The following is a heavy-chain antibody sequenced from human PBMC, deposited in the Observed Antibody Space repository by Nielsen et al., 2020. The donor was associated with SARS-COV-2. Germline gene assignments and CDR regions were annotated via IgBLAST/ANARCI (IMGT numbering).Heavy chain of an antibody. CDR3: ARDLTTYYDFWSGPYYYGMDV. J-gene: IGHJ6*02. CDR1: GGSISSGGYY. Sequence: SETLSLTCTVSGGSISSGGYYWSWIRQHPGKGLEWIGYIYYSGSTYYNPSLKSRVTISVDTSKNQFSLKLSSVTAADTAVYYCARDLTTYYDFWSGPYYYGMDVWGQGTTVTVSS. D-gene: IGHD3-3*01. V-gene: IGHV4-31*03. CDR2: IYYSGST.